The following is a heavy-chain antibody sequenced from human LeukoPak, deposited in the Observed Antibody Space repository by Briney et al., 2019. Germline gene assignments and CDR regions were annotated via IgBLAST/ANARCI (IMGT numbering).Heavy chain of an antibody. J-gene: IGHJ2*01. V-gene: IGHV4-39*07. CDR3: ARVAEYSSSWTRYWYFDL. CDR1: GGSISSSSYY. CDR2: IYYSGST. Sequence: SETLSLTCTVSGGSISSSSYYWGWLRQPPGKGLEWIGSIYYSGSTYYNPSLKSRVTISVDTSKNQFSLKLSSVTAADTAVYYCARVAEYSSSWTRYWYFDLWGRGTLVTVSS. D-gene: IGHD6-13*01.